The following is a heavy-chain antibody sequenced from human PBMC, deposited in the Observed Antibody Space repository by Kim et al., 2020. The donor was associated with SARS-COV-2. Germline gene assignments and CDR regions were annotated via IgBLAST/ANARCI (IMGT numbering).Heavy chain of an antibody. CDR2: ISYDGSNK. D-gene: IGHD2-2*01. Sequence: GGSLRLSCAASGFTFSSYAMHWVRQAPGKGLEWVAVISYDGSNKYYADSVKGRFTISRDNSKNTLYLQMNSLRAEDTAVYYCARDSAHCSSTSCYLGAEYFQHWGQGTLVTVSS. CDR3: ARDSAHCSSTSCYLGAEYFQH. V-gene: IGHV3-30-3*01. J-gene: IGHJ1*01. CDR1: GFTFSSYA.